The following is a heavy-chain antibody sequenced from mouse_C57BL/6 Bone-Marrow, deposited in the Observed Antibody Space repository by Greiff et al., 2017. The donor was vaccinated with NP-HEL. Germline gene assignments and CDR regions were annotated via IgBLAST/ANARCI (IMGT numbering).Heavy chain of an antibody. D-gene: IGHD2-2*01. V-gene: IGHV1-9*01. J-gene: IGHJ2*01. CDR1: GYTFTGSW. Sequence: VQLQQSGAELMKPGASVKLSCKATGYTFTGSWIEWVKQRPGHGLEWIGEILPGSGGTNYNGKFKGKATFTADTSSNTAYMQLSSLTTEDSAIYYCAREYATMVTTTYFDDWGQGTTLTVSS. CDR2: ILPGSGGT. CDR3: AREYATMVTTTYFDD.